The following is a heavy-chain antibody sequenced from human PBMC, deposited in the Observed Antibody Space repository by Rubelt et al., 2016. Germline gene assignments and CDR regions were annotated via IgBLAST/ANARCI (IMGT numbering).Heavy chain of an antibody. V-gene: IGHV1-24*01. J-gene: IGHJ4*02. D-gene: IGHD1-1*01. Sequence: QVQLVQSGAEVKKPGASVKVSCKVSGYTLTELSMHWVRQAPGKGLEWMGGFDPEDGETIYAQKCQGRVTMTEDTSKDTGYMELSSLRSEDTAVDYCARDVRESSNWYEEGNDYWGPGAQVTVSS. CDR2: FDPEDGET. CDR1: GYTLTELS. CDR3: ARDVRESSNWYEEGNDY.